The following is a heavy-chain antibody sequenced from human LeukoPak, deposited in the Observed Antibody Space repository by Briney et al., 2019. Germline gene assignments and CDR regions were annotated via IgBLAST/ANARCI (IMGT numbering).Heavy chain of an antibody. J-gene: IGHJ3*02. CDR2: ISYSGST. Sequence: SGTLSLTCTVSGGSVSSGSYYWTWIRQPPGKGLEWIGYISYSGSTNFNPSLKSRVTISVDTSKNQFSLNLSSVTAADTAVYYCARRGAGGRSFDIWGQGTMVTVSS. CDR3: ARRGAGGRSFDI. D-gene: IGHD2-8*02. V-gene: IGHV4-61*01. CDR1: GGSVSSGSYY.